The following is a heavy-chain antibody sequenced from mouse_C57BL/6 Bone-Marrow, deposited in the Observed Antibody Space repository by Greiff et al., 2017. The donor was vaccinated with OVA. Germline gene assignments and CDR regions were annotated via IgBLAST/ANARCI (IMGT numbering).Heavy chain of an antibody. D-gene: IGHD1-1*01. Sequence: QVQLQQSGPELVKPGASVKISCKASGYAFSSSWMNWVKQRPGKGLEWIGRIYPGDGDTNYNGKFKGKATLTADKSSSIAYMQLSSLTSEDSAVYFCARFTTVVPPFAMDYWGQGTSVTVSS. CDR1: GYAFSSSW. CDR2: IYPGDGDT. J-gene: IGHJ4*01. CDR3: ARFTTVVPPFAMDY. V-gene: IGHV1-82*01.